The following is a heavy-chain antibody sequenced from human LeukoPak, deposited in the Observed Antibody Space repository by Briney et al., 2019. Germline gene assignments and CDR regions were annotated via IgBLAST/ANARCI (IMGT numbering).Heavy chain of an antibody. V-gene: IGHV3-23*01. J-gene: IGHJ4*02. CDR1: GFTFSSYA. Sequence: PGGSLRLSCAASGFTFSSYAMSWVRQARGKGLEWVSAISGSGGSTYYADSVKGRFTISRDNSKNTLYLQMNSLRAEDTAVYYCAKDVRRSFYYFDYWGQGTLVTVSS. CDR2: ISGSGGST. D-gene: IGHD2/OR15-2a*01. CDR3: AKDVRRSFYYFDY.